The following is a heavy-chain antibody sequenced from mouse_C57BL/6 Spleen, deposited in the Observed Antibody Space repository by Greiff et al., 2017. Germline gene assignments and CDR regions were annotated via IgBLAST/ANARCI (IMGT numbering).Heavy chain of an antibody. D-gene: IGHD2-5*01. V-gene: IGHV1-82*01. CDR3: ARYYSNYVGAMDY. J-gene: IGHJ4*01. CDR2: IYPGDGDT. CDR1: GYAFSSSW. Sequence: VQLVESGPELVKPGASVKISCKASGYAFSSSWMNWVKQRPGKGLEWIGRIYPGDGDTNYNGKFKGKATLTADKSSSTAYMQLSSLTSEDSAVYFCARYYSNYVGAMDYWGQGTSVTVSS.